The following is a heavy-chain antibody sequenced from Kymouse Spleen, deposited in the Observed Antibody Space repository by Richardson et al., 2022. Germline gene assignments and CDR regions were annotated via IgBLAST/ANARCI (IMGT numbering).Heavy chain of an antibody. CDR3: ARGGASITGTLYYYYYYGMDV. D-gene: IGHD1-20*01,IGHD1-7*01. J-gene: IGHJ6*02. CDR2: MNPNSGNT. V-gene: IGHV1-8*01. CDR1: GYTFTSYD. Sequence: QVQLVQSGAEVKKPGASVKVSCKASGYTFTSYDINWVRQATGQGLEWMGWMNPNSGNTGYAQKFQGRVTMTRNTSISTAYMELSSLRSEDTAVYYCARGGASITGTLYYYYYYGMDVWGQGTTVTVSS.